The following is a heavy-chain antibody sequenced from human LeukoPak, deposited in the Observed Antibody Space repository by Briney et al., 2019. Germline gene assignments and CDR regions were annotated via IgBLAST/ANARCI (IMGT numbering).Heavy chain of an antibody. CDR3: AREEYSSSYNWFDP. D-gene: IGHD6-6*01. CDR1: GGSFSGYY. V-gene: IGHV4-59*01. Sequence: SETLSLTCAVYGGSFSGYYWSWIRQPPGKGLEWIGYIYYSGSTNYNPSLKTRVTISVDTSKNQFSLKLSSVTAADTAGYYCAREEYSSSYNWFDPWGQGTLVTVSS. J-gene: IGHJ5*02. CDR2: IYYSGST.